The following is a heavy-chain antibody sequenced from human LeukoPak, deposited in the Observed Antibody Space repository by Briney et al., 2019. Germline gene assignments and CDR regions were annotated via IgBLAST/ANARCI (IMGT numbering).Heavy chain of an antibody. V-gene: IGHV3-23*01. Sequence: GGSLRPSCAASGFTFSSYAMSWVRQAPGKGLEWVSAISGSGGSTYYADSVKGRFTISRDNSKNTLYLQMNSLRAEDTAVYYCAKVWYCSGGSCDEYWGQGTLVTVSS. CDR2: ISGSGGST. J-gene: IGHJ4*02. D-gene: IGHD2-15*01. CDR3: AKVWYCSGGSCDEY. CDR1: GFTFSSYA.